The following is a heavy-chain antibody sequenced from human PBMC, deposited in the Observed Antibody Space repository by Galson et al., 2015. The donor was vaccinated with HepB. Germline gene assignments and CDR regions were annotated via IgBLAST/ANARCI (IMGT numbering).Heavy chain of an antibody. CDR2: INPNSGGT. Sequence: SCKASGYTFTGYYMHWVRQAPGQGLEWMGWINPNSGGTNYAQKFQGRVTMTRDTSISTAYVELSRLRSDDTAVYYCLRIAVAGTFDYWGQGTLVTVSS. CDR1: GYTFTGYY. D-gene: IGHD6-19*01. J-gene: IGHJ4*02. V-gene: IGHV1-2*02. CDR3: LRIAVAGTFDY.